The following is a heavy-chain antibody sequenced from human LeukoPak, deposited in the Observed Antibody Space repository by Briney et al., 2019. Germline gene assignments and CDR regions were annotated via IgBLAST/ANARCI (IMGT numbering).Heavy chain of an antibody. Sequence: GGSLGLSCAASGFTFSSYWMSWVRQAPGKGLEWVANIKQDGSEKYYVDSVKGRFTISRDNAKNSLYLQMNSLRAEDTAVYYCARGGVYCSSTSCYTDYWGQGTLVTVSS. V-gene: IGHV3-7*01. D-gene: IGHD2-2*02. CDR3: ARGGVYCSSTSCYTDY. J-gene: IGHJ4*02. CDR2: IKQDGSEK. CDR1: GFTFSSYW.